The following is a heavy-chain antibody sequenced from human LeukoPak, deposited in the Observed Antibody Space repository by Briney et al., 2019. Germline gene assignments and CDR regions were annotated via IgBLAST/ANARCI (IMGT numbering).Heavy chain of an antibody. V-gene: IGHV3-33*08. CDR2: IWYDGSNK. CDR1: GFAFSTFG. CDR3: ASLRDGYNTLDAFDI. Sequence: PGGSLRLSCAASGFAFSTFGMHWVRQAPGKGLEWVAVIWYDGSNKYYADSVKGRFTNSRDNSKNTLYLQMNSLRAEDTAVYYCASLRDGYNTLDAFDIWGQGTMVTVSS. D-gene: IGHD5-24*01. J-gene: IGHJ3*02.